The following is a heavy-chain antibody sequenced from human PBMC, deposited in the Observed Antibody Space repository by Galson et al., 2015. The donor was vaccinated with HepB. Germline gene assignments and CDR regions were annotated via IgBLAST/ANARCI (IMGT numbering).Heavy chain of an antibody. V-gene: IGHV3-49*04. CDR2: IRRKVHGGTP. D-gene: IGHD4-23*01. J-gene: IGHJ4*02. CDR3: IRTGTYGGNSHPFDD. CDR1: GFTFGDYA. Sequence: SLRLSCAASGFTFGDYAMSWVRQDPGQGLEWVGFIRRKVHGGTPEYAASVKGRFTITRDDSKSIAYLQINSLKNEDTAMYHCIRTGTYGGNSHPFDDWGQGTLVTVSA.